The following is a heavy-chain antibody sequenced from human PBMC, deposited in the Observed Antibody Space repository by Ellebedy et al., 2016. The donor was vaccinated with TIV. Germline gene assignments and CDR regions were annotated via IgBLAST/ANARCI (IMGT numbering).Heavy chain of an antibody. V-gene: IGHV1-2*02. CDR2: INPINGGT. CDR3: ARDGTVLLWFGEPIDAFDI. CDR1: GYTFTSYD. J-gene: IGHJ3*02. D-gene: IGHD3-10*01. Sequence: ASVKVSCXASGYTFTSYDINWVRQATGQGLEWMGWINPINGGTIYAQNFQGRATMTRDTSISTAYMELSRLRSDDTAVYYCARDGTVLLWFGEPIDAFDIWGQGTMVTVSS.